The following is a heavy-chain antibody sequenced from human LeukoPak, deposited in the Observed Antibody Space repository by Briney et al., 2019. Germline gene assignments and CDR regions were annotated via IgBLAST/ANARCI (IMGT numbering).Heavy chain of an antibody. CDR2: MNPNNGNT. V-gene: IGHV1-8*03. J-gene: IGHJ4*02. CDR3: ARGDPRLRLLGY. D-gene: IGHD5-12*01. CDR1: GYTFTSYD. Sequence: GASVKVSCKASGYTFTSYDINWVRQATGQGLEWMGWMNPNNGNTGFAQKFQGRVTITRNTSISTAYMELSSLTFEDTAVYYCARGDPRLRLLGYWGQGTLLTVSS.